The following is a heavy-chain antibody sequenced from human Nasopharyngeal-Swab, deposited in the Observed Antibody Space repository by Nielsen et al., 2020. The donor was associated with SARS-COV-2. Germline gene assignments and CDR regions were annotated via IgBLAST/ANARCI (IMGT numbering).Heavy chain of an antibody. CDR1: GFSITAYG. D-gene: IGHD3-16*02. CDR2: ISELGSGI. Sequence: GESLKISCAASGFSITAYGMTWVRQAPGEGLEWVSGISELGSGIYYADSVRGRFSISRDTSKNTVYLQMNTVRAEDTGLYYCARGLTRHIVQWIPSPYWGQGTLVTVSS. CDR3: ARGLTRHIVQWIPSPY. V-gene: IGHV3-23*01. J-gene: IGHJ4*02.